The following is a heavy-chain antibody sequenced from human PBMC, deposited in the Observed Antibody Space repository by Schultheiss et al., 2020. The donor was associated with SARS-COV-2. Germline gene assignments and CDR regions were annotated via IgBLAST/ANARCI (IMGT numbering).Heavy chain of an antibody. CDR2: IYHSGST. D-gene: IGHD3-22*01. Sequence: SETLSLTCAVSGGSISSSNWWSWVRQPPGKGLEWIGYIYHSGSTYYNPSLKSRVTISVDRSKNQFSLKLSSVTAADTAVYYCARGSMGYYDTSGYPYYFDSWGQGTLVTVSS. CDR1: GGSISSSNW. V-gene: IGHV4-4*02. CDR3: ARGSMGYYDTSGYPYYFDS. J-gene: IGHJ4*02.